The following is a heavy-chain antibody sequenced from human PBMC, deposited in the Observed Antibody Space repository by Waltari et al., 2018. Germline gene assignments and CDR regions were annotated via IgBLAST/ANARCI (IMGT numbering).Heavy chain of an antibody. V-gene: IGHV1-2*02. J-gene: IGHJ3*02. CDR1: GYTFTGYY. D-gene: IGHD3-3*01. CDR3: ARDPGYDFWSGYSDAFDI. Sequence: QVQLVQSGAEVKKPGASVKVSCKASGYTFTGYYMHWVRQAPGQGLEWMGWINPNSGGTNYAQKLQGRVTMTRDTSISTAYMELSRLRSDDTAVYYCARDPGYDFWSGYSDAFDIWGQGTMVTVSS. CDR2: INPNSGGT.